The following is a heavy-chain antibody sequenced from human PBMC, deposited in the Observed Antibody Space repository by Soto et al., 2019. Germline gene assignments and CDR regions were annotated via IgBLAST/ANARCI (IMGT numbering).Heavy chain of an antibody. CDR2: MDPNSGKT. D-gene: IGHD6-6*01. V-gene: IGHV1-8*02. Sequence: APVKVSCKASGYTFICYGSPWVRQAPGQGLEWMEWMDPNSGKTGYAQKFQGRVTMTRNTSISTAYMELSSLGSEDSAVFFCARVRGQYSSSSNWFDSWGQGSLVTVSS. CDR3: ARVRGQYSSSSNWFDS. CDR1: GYTFICYG. J-gene: IGHJ5*01.